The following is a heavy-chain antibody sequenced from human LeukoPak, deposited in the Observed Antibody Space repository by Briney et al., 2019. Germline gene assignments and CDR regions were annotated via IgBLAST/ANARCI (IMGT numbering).Heavy chain of an antibody. V-gene: IGHV4-38-2*01. CDR2: IYHSGST. CDR3: ARLSRGGGDYGY. Sequence: SETLSLTCAVSGYSISSGYYWGWIRQPPGKGLEWIGSIYHSGSTYYNPSLKSRVTISVDTSKNQFSLKLSSVTAADTAVYYGARLSRGGGDYGYWGQGTLVTVSS. CDR1: GYSISSGYY. J-gene: IGHJ4*02. D-gene: IGHD4-17*01.